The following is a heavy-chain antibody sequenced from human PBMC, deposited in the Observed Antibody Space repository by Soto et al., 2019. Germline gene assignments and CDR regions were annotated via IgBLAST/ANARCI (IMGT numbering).Heavy chain of an antibody. CDR2: IKPSSGTT. CDR3: ARDQLPGTFYFDY. J-gene: IGHJ4*02. D-gene: IGHD1-26*01. Sequence: XSVKVSCKAAVYSFTSRDMHWVRQAPGQGLEWMGKIKPSSGTTVLSQNYKDRVTLTRDTSTSTVYMELSGLRSDDTAVYYCARDQLPGTFYFDYWGQGTLVTVSS. CDR1: VYSFTSRD. V-gene: IGHV1-46*01.